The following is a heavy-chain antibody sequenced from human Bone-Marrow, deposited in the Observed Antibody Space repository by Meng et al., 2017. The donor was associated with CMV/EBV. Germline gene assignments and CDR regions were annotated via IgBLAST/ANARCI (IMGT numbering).Heavy chain of an antibody. D-gene: IGHD2-8*01. CDR3: ATEPPGYCTNGVCYYSWFDP. J-gene: IGHJ5*02. CDR2: INPNGGST. Sequence: TGSYMHWVRQAPGQGLEWMGWINPNGGSTNNAQKFQGRVTMTRDTSISTAYMELSRLRSDDTAVYYCATEPPGYCTNGVCYYSWFDPWGQGTLVTVSS. CDR1: TGSY. V-gene: IGHV1-2*02.